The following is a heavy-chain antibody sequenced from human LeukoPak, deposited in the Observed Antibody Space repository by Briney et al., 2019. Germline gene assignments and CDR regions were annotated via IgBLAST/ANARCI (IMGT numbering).Heavy chain of an antibody. CDR1: GGTFSSYA. Sequence: SVKVSCKASGGTFSSYAISWVRQAPGQGLEWMGGIIPIFGTANYAQKFQGRVTITADESTGTAYMELSSLRSEDTAVYYCARPRCCSSTSCLDYYYYYGMDVWGKGTTVTVSS. D-gene: IGHD2-2*01. J-gene: IGHJ6*04. CDR3: ARPRCCSSTSCLDYYYYYGMDV. V-gene: IGHV1-69*13. CDR2: IIPIFGTA.